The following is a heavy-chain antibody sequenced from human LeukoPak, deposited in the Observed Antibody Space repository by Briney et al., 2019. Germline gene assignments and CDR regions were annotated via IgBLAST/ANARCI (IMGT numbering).Heavy chain of an antibody. J-gene: IGHJ6*02. CDR2: ISSSGSTI. Sequence: GGSLRLSCAASGFTFSDYYMSWICQAPGKGLEWVSYISSSGSTIYYADSVKGRFTISRDNAKNSLYLQMNSLRSEDTAVYYCANSGGFGHYSYYGMDVWGQGTTVTVSS. D-gene: IGHD3-10*01. CDR3: ANSGGFGHYSYYGMDV. CDR1: GFTFSDYY. V-gene: IGHV3-11*01.